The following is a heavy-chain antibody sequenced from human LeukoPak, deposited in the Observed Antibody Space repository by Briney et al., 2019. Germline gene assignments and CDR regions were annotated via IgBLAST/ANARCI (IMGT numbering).Heavy chain of an antibody. CDR1: GGTFSSYA. CDR3: ARGYSSGWDQNDAFDI. CDR2: IIPIFGTA. D-gene: IGHD6-19*01. V-gene: IGHV1-69*13. J-gene: IGHJ3*02. Sequence: SVKVSCKASGGTFSSYAISWVRQAPGQGLEWMGGIIPIFGTANYAQKFQGRVTITADESTSTAYMELSSLRSEDTAVYYCARGYSSGWDQNDAFDIWGQGTMVTVSS.